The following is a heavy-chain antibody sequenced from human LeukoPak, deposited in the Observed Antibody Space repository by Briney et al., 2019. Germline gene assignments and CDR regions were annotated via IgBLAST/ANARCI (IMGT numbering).Heavy chain of an antibody. CDR3: ANQVDDWNFTPNWFDP. CDR2: ISGSGGST. Sequence: PGGSLRLSCAASGFTFSSYEMNWVRQAPGKGLEWVSAISGSGGSTYYADSVKGRFTISRDNSKNTLYLQMNSLRAEDTAVYYCANQVDDWNFTPNWFDPWGQGTLVTVSS. V-gene: IGHV3-23*01. D-gene: IGHD1-7*01. J-gene: IGHJ5*02. CDR1: GFTFSSYE.